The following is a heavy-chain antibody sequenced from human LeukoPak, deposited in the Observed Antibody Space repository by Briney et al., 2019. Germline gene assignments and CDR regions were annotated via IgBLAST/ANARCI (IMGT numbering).Heavy chain of an antibody. D-gene: IGHD3-22*01. Sequence: PGGSLRLSCAASGFTFSSYGMHWVRQAPGKGLEWVAVIWYDGSNKYYADSVKGRFTISRDNSKNTLYLQMNSLRAEDTAVYYCARDPLELGLVVYLPSDPWGQGTLVTVSS. V-gene: IGHV3-33*01. CDR1: GFTFSSYG. CDR2: IWYDGSNK. CDR3: ARDPLELGLVVYLPSDP. J-gene: IGHJ5*02.